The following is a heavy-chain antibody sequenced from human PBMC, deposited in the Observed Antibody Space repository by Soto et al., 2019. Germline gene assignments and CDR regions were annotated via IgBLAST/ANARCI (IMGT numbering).Heavy chain of an antibody. CDR3: ARDGGPGIAAAGTYYYYGMDV. CDR2: IIPIFGTA. D-gene: IGHD6-13*01. J-gene: IGHJ6*02. V-gene: IGHV1-69*12. CDR1: GGTFSSYA. Sequence: QVQLVQSGAEVKKPGSSVKVSCKASGGTFSSYAISWVRQAPGEGLEWMGGIIPIFGTANYAQKFQGRVTITADESTSTAYMELSSLRSEDTAVYYCARDGGPGIAAAGTYYYYGMDVWGQGNTVTVSS.